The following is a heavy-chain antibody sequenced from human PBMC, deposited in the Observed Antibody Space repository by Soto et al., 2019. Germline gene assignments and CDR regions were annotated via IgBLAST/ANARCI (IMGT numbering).Heavy chain of an antibody. V-gene: IGHV3-48*02. CDR2: ISPGGDRI. D-gene: IGHD6-19*01. Sequence: GGSLRLSCVASGFMFDSYAMNWVRQAPGKGLEWVSYISPGGDRIYYAESLKGRITIYRDNARNSMSLQMNILSDEDTAVYYCTKSADSAGWGVDFWGQGRLVTVSS. CDR3: TKSADSAGWGVDF. J-gene: IGHJ4*02. CDR1: GFMFDSYA.